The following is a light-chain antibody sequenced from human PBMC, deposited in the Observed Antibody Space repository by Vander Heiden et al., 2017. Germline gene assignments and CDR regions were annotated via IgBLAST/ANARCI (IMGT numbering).Light chain of an antibody. Sequence: EIVLTQSPGTLSLSPGERATLSCRASQSISSTYLAWYQQKPGQAPRLLIYGAASRATGIPDRFSGSGCGTDFTRTSSRLEPDDCAVVYCQQYSDSLRTFGQGTKVEIK. CDR1: QSISSTY. V-gene: IGKV3-20*01. J-gene: IGKJ1*01. CDR2: GAA. CDR3: QQYSDSLRT.